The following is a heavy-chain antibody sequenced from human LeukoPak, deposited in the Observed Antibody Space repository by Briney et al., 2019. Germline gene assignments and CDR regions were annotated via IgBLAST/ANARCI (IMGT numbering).Heavy chain of an antibody. D-gene: IGHD2-2*01. CDR3: ASSGYCSSTSCLSLGMDV. CDR2: INHSGST. V-gene: IGHV4-34*01. J-gene: IGHJ6*02. Sequence: SETLSLTCTVSGGSISGYYWSWIRQPPGKGLEWIGEINHSGSTNYNPSLKSRVTISVDTSKNQFSLKLSSVTAADTAVYYCASSGYCSSTSCLSLGMDVWGQGTTVTVSS. CDR1: GGSISGYY.